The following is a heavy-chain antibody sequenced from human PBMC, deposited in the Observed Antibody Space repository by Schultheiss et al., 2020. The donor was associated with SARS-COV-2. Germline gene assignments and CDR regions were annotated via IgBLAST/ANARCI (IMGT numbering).Heavy chain of an antibody. CDR2: IYTSGST. J-gene: IGHJ6*03. D-gene: IGHD6-13*01. CDR1: GGSISSYY. Sequence: SETLSLTCTVSGGSISSYYWSWIRQPAGKGLEWIGRIYTSGSTNYNPSLKSRVTMSVDTSKNQFSLKLSSVTAADTAVYYCARLSSSRYPLYYYYMDVWGKGTTVTVSS. V-gene: IGHV4-4*07. CDR3: ARLSSSRYPLYYYYMDV.